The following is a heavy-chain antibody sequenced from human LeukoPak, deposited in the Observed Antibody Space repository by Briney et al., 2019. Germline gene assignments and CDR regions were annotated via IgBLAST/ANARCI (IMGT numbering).Heavy chain of an antibody. V-gene: IGHV3-30-3*01. CDR3: ARDAYYYGLGSYGSFDY. J-gene: IGHJ4*02. D-gene: IGHD3-10*01. Sequence: GGSLRLSCAASGFTFSSYAIHWVRQAPGRGLECVALISYDGNNKYYADSVKGRFTISRDNSKNTLHLQMNSLRAEDTAIYYCARDAYYYGLGSYGSFDYWGQGTLVTVSS. CDR1: GFTFSSYA. CDR2: ISYDGNNK.